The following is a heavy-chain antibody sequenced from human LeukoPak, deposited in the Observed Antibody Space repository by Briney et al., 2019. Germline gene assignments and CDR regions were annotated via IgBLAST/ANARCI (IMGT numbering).Heavy chain of an antibody. J-gene: IGHJ4*02. V-gene: IGHV4-39*07. CDR1: GGSISSSSYY. Sequence: SETLSLTCTVSGGSISSSSYYWGWIRQPPGKGLEWIGSIYYSGSTYYNPSLKSRVTISVDTSKNQFSLKLSSVTAADTAVYYCAREPSSLGYFDYWGQGTLVTVSS. CDR2: IYYSGST. D-gene: IGHD3-16*01. CDR3: AREPSSLGYFDY.